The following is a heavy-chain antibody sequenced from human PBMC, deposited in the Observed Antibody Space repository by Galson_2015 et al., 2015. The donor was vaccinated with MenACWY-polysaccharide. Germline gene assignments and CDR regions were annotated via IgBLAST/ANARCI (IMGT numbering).Heavy chain of an antibody. D-gene: IGHD2-15*01. J-gene: IGHJ5*02. CDR1: GFTFSDYS. V-gene: IGHV3-21*04. Sequence: SLRLSCAASGFTFSDYSMNWVRQAPGKGLEWVSFISNSANDIFYTDSVKGRFTISRDNAKNSLYLQMNSLRAEDTGLYYCAKGPHRGSCSGGSCLILDWFGPWGQGTLGTVSS. CDR3: AKGPHRGSCSGGSCLILDWFGP. CDR2: ISNSANDI.